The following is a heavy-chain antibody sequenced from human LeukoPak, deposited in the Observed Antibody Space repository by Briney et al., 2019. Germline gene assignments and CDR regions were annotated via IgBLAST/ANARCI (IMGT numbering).Heavy chain of an antibody. D-gene: IGHD3-3*01. Sequence: PSETLSLTCAVYGGSFSGYYWSWIRQPPGKGLEWIGSIYHSGSTYYNPSLKSRVTISVDTSKNQFSLKLSSVTAADTAVYYCARHLLRITIFGVVQGCFDYWGQGTLVTVSS. CDR1: GGSFSGYY. V-gene: IGHV4-34*01. J-gene: IGHJ4*02. CDR2: IYHSGST. CDR3: ARHLLRITIFGVVQGCFDY.